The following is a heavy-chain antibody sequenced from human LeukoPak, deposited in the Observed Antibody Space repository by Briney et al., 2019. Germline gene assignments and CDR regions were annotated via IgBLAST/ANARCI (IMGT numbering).Heavy chain of an antibody. J-gene: IGHJ4*02. CDR3: ARVGYYYDSSGYYRRAHYYFDY. Sequence: LETLSLTCAVYGGSFSGYYWSWIRQPPGKGLEWIGEINHSGSTNYNPSLKSRVTISVDTSKNQFSLKLSSVTAADTAVYYCARVGYYYDSSGYYRRAHYYFDYWGQGTLVTVSS. D-gene: IGHD3-22*01. CDR2: INHSGST. CDR1: GGSFSGYY. V-gene: IGHV4-34*01.